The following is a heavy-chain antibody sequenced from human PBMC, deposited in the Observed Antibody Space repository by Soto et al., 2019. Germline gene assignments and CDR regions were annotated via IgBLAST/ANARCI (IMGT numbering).Heavy chain of an antibody. CDR2: INPSGGST. CDR3: ARVRRHNYGGNSYPAY. D-gene: IGHD2-21*02. J-gene: IGHJ4*02. Sequence: ASVKVSCKASGYTFTSYYMHWVRQAPGQGLEWMGIINPSGGSTSYAQKFQGRVTMTRDTSTSTVYMELSSLRSEDTAVYYCARVRRHNYGGNSYPAYWGKGTLVPVSS. CDR1: GYTFTSYY. V-gene: IGHV1-46*01.